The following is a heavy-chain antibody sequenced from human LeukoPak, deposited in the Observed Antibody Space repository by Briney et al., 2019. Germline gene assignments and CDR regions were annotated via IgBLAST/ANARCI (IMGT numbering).Heavy chain of an antibody. CDR3: ASVFGELLSTNFDY. CDR1: GGSFSGYY. J-gene: IGHJ4*02. CDR2: INHSGST. D-gene: IGHD3-10*02. Sequence: PSETLSLTCAVYGGSFSGYYWSWIRQPPGKGLEWIGEINHSGSTNYNPSLKSRVPISVDTSKKEFSLKLSSVTAADTAVYYCASVFGELLSTNFDYWGQGTLVTVSS. V-gene: IGHV4-34*01.